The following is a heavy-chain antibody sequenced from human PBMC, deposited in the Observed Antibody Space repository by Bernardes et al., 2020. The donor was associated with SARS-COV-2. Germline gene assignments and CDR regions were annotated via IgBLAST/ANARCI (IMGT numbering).Heavy chain of an antibody. J-gene: IGHJ5*01. D-gene: IGHD4-17*01. Sequence: GESLRLSCVASGFTCRSYWMSWVRQAPGKGLERVATTKGDGSQRSSVDSVRGRFTISRDNSNNTLYLQMNNLRVEDTALYRCATEDGEWLESWGQGTLVTVSS. V-gene: IGHV3-7*01. CDR2: TKGDGSQR. CDR1: GFTCRSYW. CDR3: ATEDGEWLES.